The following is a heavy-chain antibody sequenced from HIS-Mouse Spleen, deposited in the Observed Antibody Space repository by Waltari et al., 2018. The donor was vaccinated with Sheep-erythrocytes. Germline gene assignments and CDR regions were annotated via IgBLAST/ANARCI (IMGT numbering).Heavy chain of an antibody. D-gene: IGHD1-26*01. V-gene: IGHV3-21*06. J-gene: IGHJ4*02. CDR1: GFTFSSSR. CDR3: ARVASGATFDY. CDR2: ISSSSSYI. Sequence: EVQLVESGGGLVKPGGSLRLPWAASGFTFSSSRMNWVRQAPGKGLEWVSSISSSSSYIYYADSVKGRFTISRDNAKNSLYLQMNSLRAEDTAVYYCARVASGATFDYWGQGTLVTVSS.